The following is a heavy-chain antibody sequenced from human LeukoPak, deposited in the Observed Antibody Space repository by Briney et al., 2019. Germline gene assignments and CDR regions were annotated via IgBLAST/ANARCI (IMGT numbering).Heavy chain of an antibody. V-gene: IGHV4-59*01. CDR3: ARGGAAGHDAFDI. Sequence: SETLSLTCTVSGGSISSYYWSWIRQPPGKGLEWIGYIYYSGSTNYNPSLKSRVTISVDTSKNQFSLKLSSVTAADTAVYYCARGGAAGHDAFDIWGQGTMVTVSS. CDR1: GGSISSYY. J-gene: IGHJ3*02. D-gene: IGHD6-13*01. CDR2: IYYSGST.